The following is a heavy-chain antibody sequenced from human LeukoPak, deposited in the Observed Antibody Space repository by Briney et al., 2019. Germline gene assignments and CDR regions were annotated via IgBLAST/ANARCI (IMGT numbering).Heavy chain of an antibody. Sequence: ASVHVSCKASGYSFTVYYIHWVRQAPGQGLEWMGRINPNSGGTNYAQKFQVRLTMTRDTSISTAYMELSRLTSDDTAVYFCARDLEALAAIDYWGQGTLVTVSS. CDR2: INPNSGGT. V-gene: IGHV1-2*06. D-gene: IGHD2-15*01. CDR3: ARDLEALAAIDY. CDR1: GYSFTVYY. J-gene: IGHJ4*02.